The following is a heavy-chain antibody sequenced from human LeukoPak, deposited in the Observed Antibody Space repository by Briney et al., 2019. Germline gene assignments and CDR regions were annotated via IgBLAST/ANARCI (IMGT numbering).Heavy chain of an antibody. J-gene: IGHJ4*02. CDR1: GYTLTELS. D-gene: IGHD1-26*01. CDR3: ATGLFLGIVGATYYFDY. CDR2: FDPEDGET. Sequence: ASVKVSCKVSGYTLTELSMHWVRQAPGKGLEWMRCFDPEDGETIYAQKFQGRVTMTEDTSTDTAYMELSSLRSEDTAVYYCATGLFLGIVGATYYFDYWGQGTLVTVSS. V-gene: IGHV1-24*01.